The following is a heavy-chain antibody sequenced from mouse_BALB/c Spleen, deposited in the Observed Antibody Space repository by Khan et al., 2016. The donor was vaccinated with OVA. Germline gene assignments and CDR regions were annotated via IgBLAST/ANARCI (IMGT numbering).Heavy chain of an antibody. J-gene: IGHJ3*01. V-gene: IGHV1-77*01. CDR2: IYPGSGST. Sequence: QVQLQQPGPELVKPGASVKMSCKVSGYTFTDYVITWVKQRTGQGLEWIGEIYPGSGSTYYNEKFKGKATLTADKSSNTVNMQVSRLTSEDSAVYFCARSYDGAWFAYWGQGTLVTVSA. D-gene: IGHD1-1*01. CDR1: GYTFTDYV. CDR3: ARSYDGAWFAY.